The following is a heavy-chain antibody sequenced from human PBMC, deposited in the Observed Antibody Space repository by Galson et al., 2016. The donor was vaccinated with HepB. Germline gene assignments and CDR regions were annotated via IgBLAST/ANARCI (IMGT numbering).Heavy chain of an antibody. V-gene: IGHV1-2*02. Sequence: SVKVSCKASGYSFTDYSLHWVRQAPGQGLEFLGWVNPYSGATNYAQKFQGRVTMTSDTSVTTVYMELSGLRPDDTALYYCAREQWLVKKFDLWGQGTLVTVSS. CDR3: AREQWLVKKFDL. CDR1: GYSFTDYS. D-gene: IGHD6-19*01. CDR2: VNPYSGAT. J-gene: IGHJ4*02.